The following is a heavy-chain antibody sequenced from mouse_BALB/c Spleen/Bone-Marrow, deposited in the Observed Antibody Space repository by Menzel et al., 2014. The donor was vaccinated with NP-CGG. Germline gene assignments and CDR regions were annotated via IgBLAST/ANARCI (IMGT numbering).Heavy chain of an antibody. CDR2: IDPENGDT. Sequence: VQLKQSGAELVRSGASVKLSCTASGFNIKDYYMHWVKQRPEQGLEWIGWIDPENGDTEYAPKFQGKATMTADTSSNTAYLQLSRLSSGATAVYYCNARGAMDYWGQGTSVTVSS. CDR3: NARGAMDY. V-gene: IGHV14-4*02. CDR1: GFNIKDYY. J-gene: IGHJ4*01.